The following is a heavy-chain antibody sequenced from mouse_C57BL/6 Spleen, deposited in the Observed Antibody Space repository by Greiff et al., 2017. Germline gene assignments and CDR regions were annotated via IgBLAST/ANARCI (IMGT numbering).Heavy chain of an antibody. CDR2: IDPSDSET. J-gene: IGHJ2*01. D-gene: IGHD1-1*01. Sequence: QVQLQQPGAELVRPGSSVKLSCKASGYTFTSYWMHWVKQRPIQGLEWIGNIDPSDSETHYNQKFKDKATLTVDKSSSTAYMQLSSLTSEDSAVYYCARSGEDFITAVVAEDYFDYWGQGTTLTVSS. CDR1: GYTFTSYW. V-gene: IGHV1-52*01. CDR3: ARSGEDFITAVVAEDYFDY.